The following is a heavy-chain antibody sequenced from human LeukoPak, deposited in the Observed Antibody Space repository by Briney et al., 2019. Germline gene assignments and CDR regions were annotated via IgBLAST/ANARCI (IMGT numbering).Heavy chain of an antibody. CDR1: GGSFSGYY. CDR3: VASGSYYAFDY. D-gene: IGHD3-10*01. J-gene: IGHJ4*02. CDR2: INHSGST. Sequence: SETLSLTCAVYGGSFSGYYWSWIRQPPGKGLEWIGEINHSGSTNYNPSLKSRVTISVDTSKNQFSLKLSSVTAANTAVYYCVASGSYYAFDYWGQGTLVTVSS. V-gene: IGHV4-34*01.